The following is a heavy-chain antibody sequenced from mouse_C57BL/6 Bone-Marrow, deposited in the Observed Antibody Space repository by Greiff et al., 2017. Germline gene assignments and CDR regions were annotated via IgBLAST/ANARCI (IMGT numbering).Heavy chain of an antibody. D-gene: IGHD3-3*01. CDR1: GFTFSDYG. Sequence: EVQGVESGGGLVKPGGSLKLSCAASGFTFSDYGMHWVRQAPEKGLEWVAYISSGSSTIYSAYTVKGRFTLSRYNAKNTLFLQMTSQRSEATAMYYCARPRDLFLFAYWGQGTLVTVSA. CDR3: ARPRDLFLFAY. J-gene: IGHJ3*01. CDR2: ISSGSSTI. V-gene: IGHV5-17*01.